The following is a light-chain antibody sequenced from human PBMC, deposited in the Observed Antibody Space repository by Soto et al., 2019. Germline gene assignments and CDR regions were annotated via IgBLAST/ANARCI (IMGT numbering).Light chain of an antibody. CDR3: LQHNSYPRT. Sequence: DIQFTQSPSFLSASVGDRVSITCRASQGISSYLAWYQQKPGKAPKLLIYAASTLQSGVPLRFSGSGSGTSFTLTISSLQPEDFATYYCLQHNSYPRTFGQGTKVEI. CDR1: QGISSY. V-gene: IGKV1-9*01. J-gene: IGKJ1*01. CDR2: AAS.